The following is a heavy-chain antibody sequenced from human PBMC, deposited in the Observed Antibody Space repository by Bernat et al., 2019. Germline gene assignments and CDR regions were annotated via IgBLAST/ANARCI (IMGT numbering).Heavy chain of an antibody. D-gene: IGHD2-2*01. V-gene: IGHV3-30*18. Sequence: QVQLVESGGGVVQPGRSLRLSCAASGFTFSSYGMHWVRQAPGKGLEWVAVMSYDGSNKYYADSVKGRFTISRDNSKNTLYLQMNSLRAEDTAVYYCAKARSYYADYWGQGTLVTVSS. J-gene: IGHJ4*02. CDR3: AKARSYYADY. CDR1: GFTFSSYG. CDR2: MSYDGSNK.